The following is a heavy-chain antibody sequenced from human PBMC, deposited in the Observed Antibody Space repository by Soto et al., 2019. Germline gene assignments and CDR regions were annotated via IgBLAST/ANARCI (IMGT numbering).Heavy chain of an antibody. J-gene: IGHJ4*02. D-gene: IGHD6-19*01. CDR2: IWYDGSKA. CDR1: GFAFSGYG. CDR3: AKDRDPGIAVPLLSY. V-gene: IGHV3-30*02. Sequence: PGGSLRLSCAASGFAFSGYGMHWARQAPGKGLEWVALIWYDGSKAYHADSVKGRFTISRDNSKNTLYLQMNSLRAEDTAVYYCAKDRDPGIAVPLLSYWGQGTLVTVSS.